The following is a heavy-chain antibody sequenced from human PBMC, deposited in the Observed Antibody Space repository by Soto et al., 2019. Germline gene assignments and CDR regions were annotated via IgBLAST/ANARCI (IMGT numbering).Heavy chain of an antibody. CDR2: ISGSGGST. Sequence: HPGGSLRLSCAASGFTFGTYAMNWVRQAPGKGLEWISAISGSGGSTHYADSLKGRFTISRDNSKNTLYLQMNSLRAEDTAVYYCAKGEAYYYDTSAYFAYWGQGTLVTVSS. D-gene: IGHD3-22*01. J-gene: IGHJ4*02. CDR3: AKGEAYYYDTSAYFAY. CDR1: GFTFGTYA. V-gene: IGHV3-23*01.